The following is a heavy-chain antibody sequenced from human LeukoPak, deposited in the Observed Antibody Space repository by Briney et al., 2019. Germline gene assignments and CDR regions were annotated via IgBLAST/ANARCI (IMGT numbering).Heavy chain of an antibody. Sequence: SETLSLTCTVSGGSISSYYWSWIRQPPGKGLEWIGYIYYSGSTNYNPSLKSRVTISVDTSKNQFSLKLSSVTAADTAVYYCAREEYHDSSGYQYSGHFDYWGQGTLVTFSS. V-gene: IGHV4-59*12. CDR1: GGSISSYY. CDR2: IYYSGST. J-gene: IGHJ4*02. D-gene: IGHD3-22*01. CDR3: AREEYHDSSGYQYSGHFDY.